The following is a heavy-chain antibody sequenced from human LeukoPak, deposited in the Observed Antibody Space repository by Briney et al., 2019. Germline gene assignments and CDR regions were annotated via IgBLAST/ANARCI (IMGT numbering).Heavy chain of an antibody. V-gene: IGHV3-30*02. CDR2: IRYDGSNK. CDR1: GFTFSSYG. D-gene: IGHD6-13*01. J-gene: IGHJ4*02. Sequence: GGSLRLSCAASGFTFSSYGMHWVRQAPGKGLEWVAFIRYDGSNKYYADSVKGRFTISRDNSKNTLYLQMNSLRAEDTAVYYCAGGTGIAAAPEYWGQGILVTVSS. CDR3: AGGTGIAAAPEY.